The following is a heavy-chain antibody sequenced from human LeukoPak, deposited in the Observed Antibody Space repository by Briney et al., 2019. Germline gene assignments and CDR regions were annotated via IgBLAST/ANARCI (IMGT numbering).Heavy chain of an antibody. CDR1: GYTFTSYY. V-gene: IGHV1-46*01. Sequence: GASVKVSCKASGYTFTSYYMHWVRQAPGQGLEWMGIINPSGGSTSYAQKFQGRVTMTRDMSTSTVYMELSSLRSEDTAVYYCARVRAGRMDGGNFDYWGQGTLVTVSS. D-gene: IGHD4-23*01. J-gene: IGHJ4*02. CDR3: ARVRAGRMDGGNFDY. CDR2: INPSGGST.